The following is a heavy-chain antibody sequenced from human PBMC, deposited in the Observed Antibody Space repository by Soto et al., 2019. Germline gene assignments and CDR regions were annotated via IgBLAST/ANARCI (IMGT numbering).Heavy chain of an antibody. D-gene: IGHD7-27*01. CDR1: GLTFSNAW. J-gene: IGHJ4*02. CDR3: ARSTHWAFDY. V-gene: IGHV3-15*07. CDR2: VKSVAHGGTT. Sequence: PGGSLRLSCAASGLTFSNAWINWVRQAPREGLEWVGRVKSVAHGGTTDFAESVKGRFVISRDDSNNMVYLQMNSLRIEDTAVYYCARSTHWAFDYWGQGTLVTVSS.